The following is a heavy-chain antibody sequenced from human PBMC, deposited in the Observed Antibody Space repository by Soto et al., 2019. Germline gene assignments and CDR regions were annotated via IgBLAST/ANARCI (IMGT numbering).Heavy chain of an antibody. CDR1: GFTFSSYG. CDR2: ISNDGSDT. Sequence: QVQLVESGGGVVQPGRSLRLSCEVSGFTFSSYGMHWVRQAPGKGLEWVTRISNDGSDTKHSGSVKGRFTVTRDNSTHTLYLHMHSLRPEDTAVYYCAKDSGYDFDQWGQGALVSVSS. CDR3: AKDSGYDFDQ. J-gene: IGHJ5*02. D-gene: IGHD5-12*01. V-gene: IGHV3-30*18.